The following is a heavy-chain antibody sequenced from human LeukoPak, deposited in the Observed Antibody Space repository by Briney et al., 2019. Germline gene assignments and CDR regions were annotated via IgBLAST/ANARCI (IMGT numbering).Heavy chain of an antibody. Sequence: GASVKVSCKASGYTFTSYGISWVRQAPGQGLEWMGWISAYNGNTNYAQKLQGRVTMTTDTSTSTAYMELRSLRSDDTAVYYCARWDFIAAAGSFDYWGQGTLVTVSS. CDR2: ISAYNGNT. J-gene: IGHJ4*02. CDR3: ARWDFIAAAGSFDY. D-gene: IGHD6-13*01. CDR1: GYTFTSYG. V-gene: IGHV1-18*01.